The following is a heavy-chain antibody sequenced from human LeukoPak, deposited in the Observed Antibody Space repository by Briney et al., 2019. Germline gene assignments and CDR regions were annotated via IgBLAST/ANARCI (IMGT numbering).Heavy chain of an antibody. CDR1: GYTFTSYG. D-gene: IGHD2-2*01. CDR3: AREGLDCSSTSCPGEFDH. J-gene: IGHJ4*02. CDR2: ISAYNGNT. Sequence: ASVKVSCKASGYTFTSYGISWVRQAPGQGLEWMGWISAYNGNTNYAQELQGRVTMTTDTSTSAAYMELRSLRSDDTAVYYCAREGLDCSSTSCPGEFDHWGQGTLVTVSS. V-gene: IGHV1-18*04.